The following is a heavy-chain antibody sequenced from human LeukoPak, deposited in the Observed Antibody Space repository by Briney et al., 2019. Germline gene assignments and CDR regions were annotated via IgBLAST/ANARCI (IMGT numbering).Heavy chain of an antibody. CDR2: IHSDGSSI. CDR1: GFTFSTYW. J-gene: IGHJ4*02. CDR3: ARVAGGSNSPVDY. V-gene: IGHV3-74*01. Sequence: PGGSLRLSCAASGFTFSTYWMHWVRQVPGKGLVWVSRIHSDGSSINYADAVKGRFTISRDNAKNTLYLQMSSLRAGDTAVYYCARVAGGSNSPVDYWGQGTLVTVSS. D-gene: IGHD2/OR15-2a*01.